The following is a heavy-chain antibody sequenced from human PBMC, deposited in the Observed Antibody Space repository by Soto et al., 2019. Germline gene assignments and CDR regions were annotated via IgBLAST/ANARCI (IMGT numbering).Heavy chain of an antibody. D-gene: IGHD6-19*01. CDR1: GGSISSYY. CDR3: ARHEAVAGDFDY. V-gene: IGHV4-59*08. CDR2: IYYSGST. J-gene: IGHJ4*02. Sequence: SETLSLTCTVSGGSISSYYWSWIRQPPGKGLEWIGYIYYSGSTNYNPSLKSRVTISVDTSKNQFSLKLSSVTAADTAVYYCARHEAVAGDFDYWGQGTLVTVSS.